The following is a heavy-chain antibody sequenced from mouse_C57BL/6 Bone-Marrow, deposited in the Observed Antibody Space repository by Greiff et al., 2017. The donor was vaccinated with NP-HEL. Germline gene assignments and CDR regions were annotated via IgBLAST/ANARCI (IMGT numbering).Heavy chain of an antibody. CDR2: INPYNGGT. Sequence: VQLKQSGPVLVKPGASVKMSCKASGYTFTDYYMNWVKQSHGKSLEWIGVINPYNGGTSYNQKFKGKATLTVDKSSSTAYMELNSLTSEDSAVYYCARGGYYAMDYWGQGTSVTVSS. CDR1: GYTFTDYY. J-gene: IGHJ4*01. V-gene: IGHV1-19*01. CDR3: ARGGYYAMDY.